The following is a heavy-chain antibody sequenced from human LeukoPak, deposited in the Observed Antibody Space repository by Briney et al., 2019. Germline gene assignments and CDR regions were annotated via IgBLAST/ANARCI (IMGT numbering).Heavy chain of an antibody. Sequence: SETLSLTCTVSGGSISSGDYYWRWIRQPPGKGLEWIGYIYYSGRTYYNPSLKRRLTISVDTSKNQFSLKLSSVTAADTAVYYCARQNSEYDILTGYLYGRWFDPWGQGTLVTVSS. J-gene: IGHJ5*02. CDR2: IYYSGRT. CDR3: ARQNSEYDILTGYLYGRWFDP. D-gene: IGHD3-9*01. V-gene: IGHV4-30-4*08. CDR1: GGSISSGDYY.